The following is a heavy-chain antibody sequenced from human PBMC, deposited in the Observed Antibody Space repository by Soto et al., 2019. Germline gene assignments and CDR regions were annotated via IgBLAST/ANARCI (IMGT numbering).Heavy chain of an antibody. Sequence: QVQLVQSGAVVKKPGSSVKVSCKASGDTFSSYTISWVRQAPGQGLEWMGRIIPILGIANYAQKFQGRVTITADKPTHTAYRERSSLRAEDTAVYYCARGGSAIVVVPAASLVGAFDIWGQGTMVTASS. J-gene: IGHJ3*02. CDR2: IIPILGIA. V-gene: IGHV1-69*02. D-gene: IGHD2-2*01. CDR3: ARGGSAIVVVPAASLVGAFDI. CDR1: GDTFSSYT.